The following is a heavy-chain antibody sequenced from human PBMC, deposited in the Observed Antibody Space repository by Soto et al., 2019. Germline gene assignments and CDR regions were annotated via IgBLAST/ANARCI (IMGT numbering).Heavy chain of an antibody. V-gene: IGHV3-23*01. CDR3: TRGPRPTSTGTGAF. CDR1: GFTFNNYG. CDR2: ISASGGNI. D-gene: IGHD1-1*01. J-gene: IGHJ4*02. Sequence: EVQLLESGGGLVQFGGSLRLSCAASGFTFNNYGVGWVRQAPGKGLEWVSTISASGGNIYYADSVKGRFTISRDNAKNTLYLQMNALRVEDTGVYYCTRGPRPTSTGTGAFWGQGTLVTVSS.